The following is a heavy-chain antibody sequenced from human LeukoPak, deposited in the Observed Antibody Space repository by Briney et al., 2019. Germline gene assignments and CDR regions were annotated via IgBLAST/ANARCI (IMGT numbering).Heavy chain of an antibody. V-gene: IGHV3-30*04. D-gene: IGHD1-26*01. J-gene: IGHJ6*03. Sequence: PGGSLRLSCAASGSTFSSYAMHWVRQAPGKGLEWVAVISYDGSNKYYADSVKGRFTISRDNSKNTLFLQMNSLRVEDTAVYYCARHPGDFTGIVNYYYMDVWGKGTAVTVSS. CDR2: ISYDGSNK. CDR3: ARHPGDFTGIVNYYYMDV. CDR1: GSTFSSYA.